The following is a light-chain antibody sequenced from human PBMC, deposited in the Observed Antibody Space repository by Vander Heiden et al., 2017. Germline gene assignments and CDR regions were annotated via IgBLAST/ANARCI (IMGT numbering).Light chain of an antibody. CDR3: HAWDSCSFTVP. V-gene: IGLV3-1*01. J-gene: IGLJ3*02. Sequence: NELTQPPPPSVPPGQADRTTCFGAEEGDKNFYWYQQKPGQSPALVIYQRDRRPSGIPDRISGSISGNTATLIISGTQAMDEAEYYCHAWDSCSFTVPFGGGTKLTVL. CDR2: QRD. CDR1: EEGDKN.